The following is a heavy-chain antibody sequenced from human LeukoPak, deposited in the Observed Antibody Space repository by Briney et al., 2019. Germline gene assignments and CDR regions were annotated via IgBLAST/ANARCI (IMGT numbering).Heavy chain of an antibody. D-gene: IGHD2-15*01. CDR3: AKSPRVVVAATRPSHFDY. Sequence: GGSLRLSCAASGFTFSTYAMGWVRQAPGKGLEWVAVISYDGSNKYYADSVKGRFTISRDNSKNTLYLQMNSLRAEDTAVYYCAKSPRVVVAATRPSHFDYWGQGTLVTVSS. V-gene: IGHV3-30*18. CDR2: ISYDGSNK. CDR1: GFTFSTYA. J-gene: IGHJ4*02.